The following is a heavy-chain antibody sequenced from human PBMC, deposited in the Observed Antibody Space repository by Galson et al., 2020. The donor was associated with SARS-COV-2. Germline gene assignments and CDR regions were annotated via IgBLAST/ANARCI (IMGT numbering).Heavy chain of an antibody. D-gene: IGHD5-18*01. CDR1: GFTFSSYD. CDR2: IGTAGDT. Sequence: GESLKISCAASGFTFSSYDMHWVRQATGKGLEWVSAIGTAGDTYYPGSVKGRFTISRENAKNSLYLQMNSLRAGDTAVYYCARGAQLWLGYYYYYYMDVWGKGTTVTVSS. J-gene: IGHJ6*03. CDR3: ARGAQLWLGYYYYYYMDV. V-gene: IGHV3-13*01.